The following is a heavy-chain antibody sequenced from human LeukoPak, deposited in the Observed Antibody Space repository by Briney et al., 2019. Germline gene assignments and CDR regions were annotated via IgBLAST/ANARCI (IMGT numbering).Heavy chain of an antibody. CDR3: ARDRSAIYYDSSGYYPKDYFDY. CDR2: IYHSGST. V-gene: IGHV4-39*02. CDR1: GGSISSSSYY. J-gene: IGHJ4*02. D-gene: IGHD3-22*01. Sequence: SETLSPTCTVSGGSISSSSYYWGWIRQPPGKGLEWIGSIYHSGSTYYNPSLKSRVTISVDTSKNHFSLKLSSVTAADTAVYFCARDRSAIYYDSSGYYPKDYFDYWGQGTLVTVSS.